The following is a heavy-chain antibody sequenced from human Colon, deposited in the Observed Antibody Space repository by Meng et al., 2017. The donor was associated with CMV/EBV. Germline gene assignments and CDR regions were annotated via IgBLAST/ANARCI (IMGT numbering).Heavy chain of an antibody. V-gene: IGHV3-21*04. CDR1: GFPFSLFI. CDR2: ISPSGEFT. D-gene: IGHD4-23*01. Sequence: GESLKISCAASGFPFSLFIMNWVRQAPGKGLEWVSSISPSGEFTYYGDSVKGRFTVSRDNTKNLLYLEMNSLTADDTAVYFCARAAVGGNEGIDYWGQGTLVTVSS. CDR3: ARAAVGGNEGIDY. J-gene: IGHJ4*02.